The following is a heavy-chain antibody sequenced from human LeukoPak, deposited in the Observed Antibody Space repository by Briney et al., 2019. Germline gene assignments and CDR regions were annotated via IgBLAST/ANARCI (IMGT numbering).Heavy chain of an antibody. CDR1: GFTSSAYD. V-gene: IGHV3-13*04. J-gene: IGHJ4*02. D-gene: IGHD2-2*01. CDR2: SGTVGDT. CDR3: VRAAMPYIINGRRFDY. Sequence: GRSLRLSCAASGFTSSAYDMHWVRQITGGGLEWVSTSGTVGDTFYSDPVKGRFTISRENAKNSVHLQMNSLRVEDSAIYFCVRAAMPYIINGRRFDYWGQGTLVTVSS.